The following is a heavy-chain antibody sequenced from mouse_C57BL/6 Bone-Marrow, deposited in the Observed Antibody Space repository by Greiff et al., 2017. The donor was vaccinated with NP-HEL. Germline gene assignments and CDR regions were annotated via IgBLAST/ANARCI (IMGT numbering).Heavy chain of an antibody. J-gene: IGHJ1*03. Sequence: QVQLQQPGAELVKPGASVKMSCKASGYTFTSYWITWVKQRPGQGLEWIGDIYPGSGSTNYNEKFKSKATLTVDTSSSTAYMQLSSLTSEDSAVYYCARRGWGLRYYYWYFDVWGTGTTVTVSS. V-gene: IGHV1-55*01. CDR3: ARRGWGLRYYYWYFDV. CDR1: GYTFTSYW. CDR2: IYPGSGST. D-gene: IGHD1-1*01.